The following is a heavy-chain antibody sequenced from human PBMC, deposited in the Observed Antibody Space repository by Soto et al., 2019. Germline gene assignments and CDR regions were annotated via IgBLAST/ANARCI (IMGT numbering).Heavy chain of an antibody. Sequence: HPGGSLRLSCAASGFTFSSYGMHWVRQAPGKGLEWVAVISYDGSNKYYADSVKGRFTISRDNSKNTLYLQMNSLRAEDTAVYYCARVPYCSGGGCYSDLDYWGQGTLVTVSS. J-gene: IGHJ4*02. CDR2: ISYDGSNK. CDR3: ARVPYCSGGGCYSDLDY. CDR1: GFTFSSYG. V-gene: IGHV3-30*03. D-gene: IGHD2-15*01.